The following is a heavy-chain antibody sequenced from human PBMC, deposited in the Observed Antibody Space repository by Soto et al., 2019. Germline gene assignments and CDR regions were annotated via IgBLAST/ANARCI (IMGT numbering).Heavy chain of an antibody. CDR3: AHRVFWRPFDWSLGWFDP. CDR1: GFSLSTSGVG. CDR2: IYWDDDK. V-gene: IGHV2-5*02. D-gene: IGHD3-9*01. J-gene: IGHJ5*02. Sequence: QITLKESGPTLVKPTQTLTLTCTFSGFSLSTSGVGVGWIRQPPGKALEWLALIYWDDDKRYSPSLKSRLTITKDTSKHQLVLTLTNVDPVDTATYYCAHRVFWRPFDWSLGWFDPWGQGTLVTVSS.